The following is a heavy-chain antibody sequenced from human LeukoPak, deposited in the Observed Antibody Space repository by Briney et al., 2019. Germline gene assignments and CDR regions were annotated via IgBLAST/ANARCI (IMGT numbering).Heavy chain of an antibody. CDR2: ISGSGGST. J-gene: IGHJ4*02. D-gene: IGHD2-2*02. Sequence: GGSLRLSCAASGSTFSSYAMSWVRQAPGKGLEWVSAISGSGGSTYYADSVKGRFTISRDNSKNTLYLQMNSLRAEDTAVYYCAKDESPGGYCSSTSCHTLDYWGQGALVTVSS. CDR1: GSTFSSYA. V-gene: IGHV3-23*01. CDR3: AKDESPGGYCSSTSCHTLDY.